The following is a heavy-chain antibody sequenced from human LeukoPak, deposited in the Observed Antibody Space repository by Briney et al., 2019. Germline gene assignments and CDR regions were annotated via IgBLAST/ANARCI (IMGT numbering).Heavy chain of an antibody. CDR2: ISANNGNT. J-gene: IGHJ4*02. D-gene: IGHD1-7*01. V-gene: IGHV1-18*01. CDR3: ASSPSTPVNNWNYEEDRYYFDY. CDR1: GYTFTNYG. Sequence: ASVKVSCKASGYTFTNYGIAWVRQAPGQGLEWMGWISANNGNTNYAQKLQGRVTMTTDTSSSTAYMELRSLRSDDTAVYYCASSPSTPVNNWNYEEDRYYFDYWGQGTLVTVSS.